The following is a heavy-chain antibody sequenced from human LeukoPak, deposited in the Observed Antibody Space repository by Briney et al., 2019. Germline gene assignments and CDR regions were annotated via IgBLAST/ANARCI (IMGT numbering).Heavy chain of an antibody. D-gene: IGHD2-15*01. Sequence: SETLSLTCTVSGGSTSSSSYYWGWIRQPPGKGLEWIGSIYYSGSTYYNPSLKSRVTISVDTSKDQFSLKLSSVTAADTAVYYCARAGSLFYYYGMDVWGQGTTVTVSS. CDR3: ARAGSLFYYYGMDV. CDR2: IYYSGST. V-gene: IGHV4-39*01. J-gene: IGHJ6*02. CDR1: GGSTSSSSYY.